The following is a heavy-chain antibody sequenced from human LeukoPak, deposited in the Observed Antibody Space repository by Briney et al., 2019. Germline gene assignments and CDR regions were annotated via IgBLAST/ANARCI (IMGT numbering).Heavy chain of an antibody. Sequence: SETLSLTCTVSGGSISSGSYYWSWIRQPAGTGLEWIGRIYTSGSTNYNPSLKSRVTISVDTSKNQFSLKLSSVTAADTAVYYCARNYYYDSSGDNWFDPWGQGTLVTVSS. D-gene: IGHD3-22*01. J-gene: IGHJ5*02. V-gene: IGHV4-61*02. CDR3: ARNYYYDSSGDNWFDP. CDR2: IYTSGST. CDR1: GGSISSGSYY.